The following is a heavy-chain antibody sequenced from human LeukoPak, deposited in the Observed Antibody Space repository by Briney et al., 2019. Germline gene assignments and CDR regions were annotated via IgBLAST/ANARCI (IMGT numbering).Heavy chain of an antibody. Sequence: SETLSLTCTVSGGSISSYYWSWIRQPPGKGLEWIGYIYYSGSTNYNPSLTSRVTISVDTSKNQFSLTLSSVPAADTAVYYCAGASYDSSGVHWGQGTLVTVSS. CDR2: IYYSGST. J-gene: IGHJ4*02. CDR1: GGSISSYY. D-gene: IGHD3-22*01. V-gene: IGHV4-59*01. CDR3: AGASYDSSGVH.